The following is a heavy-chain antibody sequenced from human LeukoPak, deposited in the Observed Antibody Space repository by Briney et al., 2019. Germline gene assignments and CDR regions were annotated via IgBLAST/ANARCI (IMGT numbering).Heavy chain of an antibody. J-gene: IGHJ6*03. V-gene: IGHV3-23*01. Sequence: GGPLSLSCAASGFSFSTFALGGFRRPQGRGLGWASAISGSGGSTYYAVSVKGRFTVSRDNSKNTLYLQMNSLRAEDTAIYYCAKEAIPAAILYYYYMDVWGKGTTVTVSS. CDR2: ISGSGGST. CDR1: GFSFSTFA. CDR3: AKEAIPAAILYYYYMDV. D-gene: IGHD2-2*01.